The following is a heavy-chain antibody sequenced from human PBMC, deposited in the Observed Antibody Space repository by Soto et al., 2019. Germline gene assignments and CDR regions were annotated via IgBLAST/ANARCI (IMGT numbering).Heavy chain of an antibody. CDR3: ARGFTGSAGRFDP. CDR1: GYSFTTYW. CDR2: VHPGDSET. Sequence: PGESLKISCRVSGYSFTTYWIGWVRQMSGKGLEWVGIVHPGDSETRYSSSFQGRVTISADKSTDTAYLQWDNLRASDSAMYFCARGFTGSAGRFDPWGQGTLVTVSS. V-gene: IGHV5-51*01. J-gene: IGHJ5*02.